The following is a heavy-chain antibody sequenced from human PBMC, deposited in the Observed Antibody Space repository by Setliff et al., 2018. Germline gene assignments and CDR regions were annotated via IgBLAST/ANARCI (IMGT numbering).Heavy chain of an antibody. D-gene: IGHD3-9*01. Sequence: PGGSLSLSCAASGFIFSNYWLSWVRQAPGKGLEWVAIIKYDGGEKYYLDSVEGRFTVSRDNARNSLYLQMSTLRAEDTALYYCARHEILTNYPLGFWGQGTLVTVSS. CDR2: IKYDGGEK. CDR1: GFIFSNYW. CDR3: ARHEILTNYPLGF. J-gene: IGHJ4*02. V-gene: IGHV3-7*01.